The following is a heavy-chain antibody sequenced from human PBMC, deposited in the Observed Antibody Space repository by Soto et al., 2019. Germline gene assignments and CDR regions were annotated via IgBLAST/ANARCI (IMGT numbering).Heavy chain of an antibody. CDR2: IFYSGNT. CDR3: VREGTKLSPHGYIMAAGHFDS. J-gene: IGHJ4*02. CDR1: GGSISSDDYY. D-gene: IGHD5-12*01. V-gene: IGHV4-30-4*01. Sequence: QVQLQESGPGLVKPSQTLSLTCTVSGGSISSDDYYWIWIRQTPGRGLAWIGFIFYSGNTYYNPSLNTRASISVDTSKNQFSLKLTSVTATDTAVYYCVREGTKLSPHGYIMAAGHFDSWGQGALVTVSS.